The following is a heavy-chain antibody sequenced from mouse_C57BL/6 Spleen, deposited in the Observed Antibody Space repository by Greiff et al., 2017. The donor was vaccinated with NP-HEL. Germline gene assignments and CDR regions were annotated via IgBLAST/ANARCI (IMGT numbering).Heavy chain of an antibody. Sequence: QVQLQQPGAELVKPGASVKLSCKASGYTFTSYWMQWVKQRPGQGLEWIGEIDPSDSYTNYNQKFKGKATLTVDTSSSTAYMQLSSLTSEDSAVYYCANYDGDYFDDGGQGTTLTVSS. D-gene: IGHD2-4*01. CDR1: GYTFTSYW. V-gene: IGHV1-50*01. J-gene: IGHJ2*01. CDR3: ANYDGDYFDD. CDR2: IDPSDSYT.